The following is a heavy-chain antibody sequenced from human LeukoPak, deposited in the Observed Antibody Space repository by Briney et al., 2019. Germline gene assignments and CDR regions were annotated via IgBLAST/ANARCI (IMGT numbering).Heavy chain of an antibody. CDR1: GGSISSSSYY. Sequence: SETLSLTCTVSGGSISSSSYYWGWIRQPPGKGLEWIGSIYYSGSTYYNPSPKSRVTISVDTSKNQFSLKLSSVTAADTAVYYCARHIKWELNNFDYWGQGTLVTVSS. V-gene: IGHV4-39*01. D-gene: IGHD1-26*01. CDR3: ARHIKWELNNFDY. J-gene: IGHJ4*02. CDR2: IYYSGST.